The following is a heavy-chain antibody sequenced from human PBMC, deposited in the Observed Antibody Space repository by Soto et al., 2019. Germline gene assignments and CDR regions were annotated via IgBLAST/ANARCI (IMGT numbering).Heavy chain of an antibody. CDR1: GFTFSSYG. D-gene: IGHD6-13*01. Sequence: GGSLRLPCAASGFTFSSYGMHWVRQAPGKGLEWVAVISYDGSNKYYADSVKGRFTISRDNSKNTLYLQMNSLRAEDTAVYYCAKGDSSSWYYFDYWGQGTLVTVSS. V-gene: IGHV3-30*18. CDR3: AKGDSSSWYYFDY. J-gene: IGHJ4*02. CDR2: ISYDGSNK.